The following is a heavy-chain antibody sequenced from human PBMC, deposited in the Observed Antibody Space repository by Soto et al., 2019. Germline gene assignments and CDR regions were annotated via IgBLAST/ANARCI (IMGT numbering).Heavy chain of an antibody. Sequence: QSGGSLRLSCAASGFTFSSYWMHWVRQAPGKGLVWVSRINSDGSSTSYADSVKGRFTISRDNAKNTLYLQMNSLRAEDTAVYYCARAAARFYGMDVWGQGTTVTVSS. CDR2: INSDGSST. D-gene: IGHD6-6*01. CDR1: GFTFSSYW. J-gene: IGHJ6*02. V-gene: IGHV3-74*01. CDR3: ARAAARFYGMDV.